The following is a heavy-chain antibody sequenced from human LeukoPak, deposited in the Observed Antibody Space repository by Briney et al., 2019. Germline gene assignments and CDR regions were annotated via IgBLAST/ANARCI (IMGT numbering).Heavy chain of an antibody. J-gene: IGHJ3*02. V-gene: IGHV4-34*01. Sequence: SETLSLTCAVYGGSFSGYYWSWIRQPPGKGLEWIGEINHSGSTNYNPSLKSRVTISVDTSKNQFSLKLSSVTAADTAVYYCARTRAYDAFDIWGQGTMVTVSS. CDR1: GGSFSGYY. CDR3: ARTRAYDAFDI. D-gene: IGHD3-16*01. CDR2: INHSGST.